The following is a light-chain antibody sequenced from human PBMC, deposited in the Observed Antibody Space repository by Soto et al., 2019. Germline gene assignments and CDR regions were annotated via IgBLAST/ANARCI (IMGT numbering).Light chain of an antibody. CDR3: QRYGGTPYT. CDR2: AAS. CDR1: QDISDY. J-gene: IGKJ3*01. Sequence: DIQMTQSPSSLSASIGDRVTITCRASQDISDYLAWYQQKPGKVPNLLIYAASTLQSGVPSRFSGSGSGTEFTFTISSLLSEDVASYYCQRYGGTPYTFGPGTKVDIK. V-gene: IGKV1-27*01.